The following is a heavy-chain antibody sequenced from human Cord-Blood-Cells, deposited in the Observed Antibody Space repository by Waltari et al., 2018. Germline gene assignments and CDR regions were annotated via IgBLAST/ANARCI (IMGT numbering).Heavy chain of an antibody. D-gene: IGHD3-10*01. Sequence: QVQLVQSGAEVKKPGASVKVSCKASGYTLTGYYMHWGRQAPGQGLEGMGWINPNSGGTNYAQKFQGWVTMTRDTSKNQFSLKLSSVTAADTAVYYCARWTVGGSGYFDYWGQGTLVTVSS. V-gene: IGHV1-2*04. CDR1: GYTLTGYY. J-gene: IGHJ4*02. CDR2: INPNSGGT. CDR3: ARWTVGGSGYFDY.